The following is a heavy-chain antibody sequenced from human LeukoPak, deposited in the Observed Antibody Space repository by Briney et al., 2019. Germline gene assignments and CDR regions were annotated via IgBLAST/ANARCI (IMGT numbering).Heavy chain of an antibody. CDR2: ISSSGSTI. D-gene: IGHD3-22*01. Sequence: GGSLMLCCSASGFTFSSYEMNWVRQAPGKGLEWVSYISSSGSTIYYADSVKGRFTISRDNAKNSLYLQMNSLRAEDTAVYYCAREGDVTYYYDSSGYIDYWGRGTRVTVSS. CDR1: GFTFSSYE. J-gene: IGHJ4*02. V-gene: IGHV3-48*03. CDR3: AREGDVTYYYDSSGYIDY.